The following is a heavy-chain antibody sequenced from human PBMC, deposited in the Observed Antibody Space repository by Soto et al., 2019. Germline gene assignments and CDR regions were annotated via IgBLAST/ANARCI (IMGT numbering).Heavy chain of an antibody. J-gene: IGHJ4*02. Sequence: SETLSLTCTVSGGSISSSSYYWGWIRQPPGKGLEWIGSIYYSGSTYYNPSLKSRVTISVDTSKNQFSLKLSSVTAVDTAVYYCARRGFDSSVYYYSFDYWGQGTLVTVSS. CDR3: ARRGFDSSVYYYSFDY. V-gene: IGHV4-39*01. D-gene: IGHD3-22*01. CDR2: IYYSGST. CDR1: GGSISSSSYY.